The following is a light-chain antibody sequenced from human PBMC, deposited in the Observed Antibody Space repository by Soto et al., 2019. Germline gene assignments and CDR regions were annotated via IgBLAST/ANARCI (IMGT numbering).Light chain of an antibody. CDR3: QHYDGSPRT. J-gene: IGKJ2*01. Sequence: ETVLTQSPGTVSLYPGERATLSCTTSQSVRSNYLAWYQQKPVQTPRLVVYGVFNRATGIPDRFSGSGSGTDFTLTISGLEPEDSAVYYCQHYDGSPRTFGQGTKLVI. V-gene: IGKV3-20*01. CDR2: GVF. CDR1: QSVRSNY.